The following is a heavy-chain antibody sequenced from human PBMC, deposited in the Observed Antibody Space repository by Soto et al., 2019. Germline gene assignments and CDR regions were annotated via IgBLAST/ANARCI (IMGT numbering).Heavy chain of an antibody. CDR3: AREGSYGSGSYYNDPYY. CDR1: GYTFTSYG. CDR2: ISAYNGNT. D-gene: IGHD3-10*01. J-gene: IGHJ4*02. Sequence: QVQLVQSGAEVKKPGASVKVSCKASGYTFTSYGISWVRQAPGQGLEWMGWISAYNGNTNYAQKLQGRATMTTDTATSTAYMELRSLRSDDTAVYYCAREGSYGSGSYYNDPYYWGQGTLVTVSS. V-gene: IGHV1-18*01.